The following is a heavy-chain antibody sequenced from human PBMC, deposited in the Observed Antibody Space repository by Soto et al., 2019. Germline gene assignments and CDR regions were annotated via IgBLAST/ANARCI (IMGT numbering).Heavy chain of an antibody. CDR3: ARGLGYHYGYLSFDY. D-gene: IGHD5-18*01. J-gene: IGHJ4*02. V-gene: IGHV4-59*01. Sequence: ASETLSLTCTVSGGSISGNYWSWIRQPPGKGLEWIGYVYYTGNTKYNPSLKSRVTISLDTSRNQFSLKLSSVTAADTAVYYCARGLGYHYGYLSFDYWGQGALVTVSS. CDR1: GGSISGNY. CDR2: VYYTGNT.